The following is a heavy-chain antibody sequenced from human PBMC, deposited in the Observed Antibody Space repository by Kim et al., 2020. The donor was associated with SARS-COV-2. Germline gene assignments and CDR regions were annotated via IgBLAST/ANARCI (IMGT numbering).Heavy chain of an antibody. J-gene: IGHJ4*02. CDR3: AREGVRRGGFDY. CDR2: IKQDGSDK. CDR1: GFTFNSNW. Sequence: GGSLRLSCAASGFTFNSNWMSWVRQAPGKGLEWVANIKQDGSDKNYVDSVKGRFTISRDNAKDSLYLQMNSLRGEDTAVYYCAREGVRRGGFDYWGPGTLVTVSS. V-gene: IGHV3-7*01. D-gene: IGHD2-8*01.